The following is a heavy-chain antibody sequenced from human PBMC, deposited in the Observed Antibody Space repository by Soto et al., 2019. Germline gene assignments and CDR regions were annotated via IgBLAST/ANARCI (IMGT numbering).Heavy chain of an antibody. J-gene: IGHJ5*02. CDR3: ARDQGPYYDFWSGYNWFDP. CDR1: GFTVSSYW. D-gene: IGHD3-3*01. Sequence: GGSLRLSCAASGFTVSSYWMHWVRQAPGKGLVWVSRINSDGSSTSYADSVKGRFTISRDNAKNTLYLQMNSLRAEDTAVYYCARDQGPYYDFWSGYNWFDPWGQGTLVTVSS. V-gene: IGHV3-74*01. CDR2: INSDGSST.